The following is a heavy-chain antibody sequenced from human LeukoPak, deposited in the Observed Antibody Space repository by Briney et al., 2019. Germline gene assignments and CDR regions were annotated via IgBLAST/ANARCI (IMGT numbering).Heavy chain of an antibody. D-gene: IGHD3-22*01. CDR3: AKLSTMIVVESHFDY. V-gene: IGHV3-23*01. CDR2: ISGSGGST. J-gene: IGHJ4*02. Sequence: GGPLRLSCAASGFTFSSYAMSWVRQAPGKGLEWVSAISGSGGSTYYADSVKGRFTISRDNSKNTLYLQMNGLRAEDTAVYYCAKLSTMIVVESHFDYWGQGTLVTVSS. CDR1: GFTFSSYA.